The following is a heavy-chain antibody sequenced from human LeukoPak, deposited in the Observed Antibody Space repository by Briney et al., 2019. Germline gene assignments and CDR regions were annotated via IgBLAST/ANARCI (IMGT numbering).Heavy chain of an antibody. Sequence: PSETLSLTCAVDGGSFSGYYWSWIRQPPGKGLEWIGEINHSGSTNYNPSLKSRVTISVDTSKNQFSLKLSSVTAADTAVYYCARVRRWLQLKGGWFDPWGQGTLVTVSS. CDR2: INHSGST. CDR3: ARVRRWLQLKGGWFDP. D-gene: IGHD5-24*01. J-gene: IGHJ5*02. CDR1: GGSFSGYY. V-gene: IGHV4-34*01.